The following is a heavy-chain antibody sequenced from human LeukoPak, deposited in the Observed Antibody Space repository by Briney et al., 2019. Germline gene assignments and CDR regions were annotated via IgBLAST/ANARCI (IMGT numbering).Heavy chain of an antibody. D-gene: IGHD3-3*01. CDR2: INPNSGGT. V-gene: IGHV1-2*06. J-gene: IGHJ5*02. Sequence: GASVKVSCKASGYTFTGYYMHWVRQAPGQGLEWMGRINPNSGGTNYAQKFQGRVTMTRDTSISTAYMELSRLRSDDTAVYYCARDSRTIFGVVISWFDPWGQGTLVTVPS. CDR3: ARDSRTIFGVVISWFDP. CDR1: GYTFTGYY.